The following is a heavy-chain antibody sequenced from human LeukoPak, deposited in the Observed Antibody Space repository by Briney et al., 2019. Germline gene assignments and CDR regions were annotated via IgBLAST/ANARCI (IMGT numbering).Heavy chain of an antibody. CDR1: GFTFHDDD. V-gene: IGHV3-20*04. CDR2: INWNGDRT. D-gene: IGHD3-10*01. J-gene: IGHJ4*02. CDR3: ARRDYYGSGSPDF. Sequence: GGSLRLSCASTGFTFHDDDMSWVRQSPRKGLEWVSGINWNGDRTGYADSVKGRFTISRDNAKKALYLQMNSLRAEDTALYYCARRDYYGSGSPDFWGQGTLVTVSS.